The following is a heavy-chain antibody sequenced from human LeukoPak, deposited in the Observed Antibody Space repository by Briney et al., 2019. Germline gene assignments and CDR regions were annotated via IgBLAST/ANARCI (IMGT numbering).Heavy chain of an antibody. V-gene: IGHV4-34*01. CDR3: ARSSSWYNDAFDI. Sequence: PSETLSRTCAVYGGSFSGYYWSWIRQPPGKGLEWIGEINHSGSTNYNPSLKSRVTISVDTSKNQFSLKLSSVTAADTAVYYCARSSSWYNDAFDIWGQGTMVTVSS. CDR2: INHSGST. CDR1: GGSFSGYY. D-gene: IGHD6-13*01. J-gene: IGHJ3*02.